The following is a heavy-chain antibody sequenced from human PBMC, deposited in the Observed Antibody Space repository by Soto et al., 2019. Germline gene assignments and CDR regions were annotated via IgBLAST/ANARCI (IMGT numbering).Heavy chain of an antibody. J-gene: IGHJ4*02. CDR1: GDTFSSNT. CDR3: ARVSCGSGGRSFDY. D-gene: IGHD6-19*01. V-gene: IGHV1-69*01. CDR2: IIPMFGTT. Sequence: QVQLVQSGAEVMKPGSSVKVSCKASGDTFSSNTFNWVRQAPGQGLEWMGGIIPMFGTTNYAQKFQDRLTITADASTTTAYMEVNSLRSEDTAVYYCARVSCGSGGRSFDYWGQGTLITVSS.